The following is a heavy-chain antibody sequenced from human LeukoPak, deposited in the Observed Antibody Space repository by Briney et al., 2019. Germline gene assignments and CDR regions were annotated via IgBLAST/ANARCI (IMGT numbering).Heavy chain of an antibody. CDR1: GYTFTGYY. Sequence: ASVSVSCMASGYTFTGYYMHWVRQAPGQGGEWMGWINANSGGTNYAQKFQGRVTMTRDTSISTAYMELSRLRSADTALYYCARESTPSPGEYYFDYWGQGTLVTVSS. D-gene: IGHD3-10*01. CDR3: ARESTPSPGEYYFDY. J-gene: IGHJ4*02. CDR2: INANSGGT. V-gene: IGHV1-2*02.